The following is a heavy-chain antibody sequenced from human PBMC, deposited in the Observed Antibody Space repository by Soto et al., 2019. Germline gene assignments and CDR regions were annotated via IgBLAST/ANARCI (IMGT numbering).Heavy chain of an antibody. CDR1: GGSFSGYY. D-gene: IGHD3-10*01. V-gene: IGHV4-34*01. CDR2: INHSGST. CDR3: ASHYYGSGSYYADY. J-gene: IGHJ4*02. Sequence: QVQLQQWGAGLLKPSETLSLTCAVYGGSFSGYYWSWIRQPPGKGLEWIGEINHSGSTNYNPSLKSRVTISVDTSKNQFSLKLSSVTAADTAVYYCASHYYGSGSYYADYLGQGTLVTVSS.